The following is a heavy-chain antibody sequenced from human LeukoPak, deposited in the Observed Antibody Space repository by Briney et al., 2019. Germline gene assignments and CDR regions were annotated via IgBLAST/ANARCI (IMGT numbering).Heavy chain of an antibody. CDR2: IIPIFGTA. V-gene: IGHV1-69*05. D-gene: IGHD5-24*01. J-gene: IGHJ4*02. CDR3: ARVKMATIWVFDY. CDR1: GGTFSSYA. Sequence: SVKVSCKASGGTFSSYAISWVRQAPGQGLEWMGGIIPIFGTANYAQKFQGRVTITTDESTSTAYMELSSLRSEDTAVYYCARVKMATIWVFDYWGQGTLVTVSS.